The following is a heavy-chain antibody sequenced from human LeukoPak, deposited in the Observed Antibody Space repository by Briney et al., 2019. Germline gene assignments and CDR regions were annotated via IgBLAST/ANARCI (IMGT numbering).Heavy chain of an antibody. CDR3: ARVESSSWGLNYYYYYMDV. CDR2: IYYSGST. Sequence: PSETLSLTCTVSGGSISSYYWSWIRQPPGKGLEWIGYIYYSGSTNYNPSLKSRVTISVDTSKNQFSQKLSSVTAADTAVYYCARVESSSWGLNYYYYYMDVWGKGTTVTVSS. D-gene: IGHD6-13*01. J-gene: IGHJ6*03. CDR1: GGSISSYY. V-gene: IGHV4-59*01.